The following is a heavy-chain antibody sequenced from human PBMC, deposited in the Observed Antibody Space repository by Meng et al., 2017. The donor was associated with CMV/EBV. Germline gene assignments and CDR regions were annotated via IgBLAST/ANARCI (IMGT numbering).Heavy chain of an antibody. CDR3: ARRYCSSTSCQRYFDY. CDR1: GYTFTGYY. V-gene: IGHV1-2*02. Sequence: ASVKVSCKASGYTFTGYYMHWVRQAPRQGLEWMGWINPNSGGTNYAQKFQGRVTMTRDTSISTAYMELSRLRSDDTAVYYCARRYCSSTSCQRYFDYWGQGTLVTVSS. CDR2: INPNSGGT. D-gene: IGHD2-2*01. J-gene: IGHJ4*02.